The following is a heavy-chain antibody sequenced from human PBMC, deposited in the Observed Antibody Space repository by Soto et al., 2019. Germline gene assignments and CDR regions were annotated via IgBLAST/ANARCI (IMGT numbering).Heavy chain of an antibody. CDR2: IIPIFGTA. CDR3: ARVYCSGGSCYPLYFDY. J-gene: IGHJ4*02. Sequence: SVKVSCTASGGTFSSYAISWVRQAPGQGLEWMGGIIPIFGTANYAQKFQGRVTITADESTSTAYMELSSLRSEDTAVYYCARVYCSGGSCYPLYFDYWGQGTLVTVSS. V-gene: IGHV1-69*13. D-gene: IGHD2-15*01. CDR1: GGTFSSYA.